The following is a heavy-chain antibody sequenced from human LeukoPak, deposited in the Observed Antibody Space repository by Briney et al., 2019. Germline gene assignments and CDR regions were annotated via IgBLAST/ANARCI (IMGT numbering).Heavy chain of an antibody. V-gene: IGHV3-48*04. J-gene: IGHJ4*02. CDR2: ISSSSSTI. D-gene: IGHD1-26*01. Sequence: GRSLRLSCAASGFTFSSYSMNWVRQAPGKGLESVSFISSSSSTIYYADSVKGRFTISRDNAKNSLYLQMNSLRAEDTAVYYCARDRGGSYSAIDYWGQRTPVTVSS. CDR3: ARDRGGSYSAIDY. CDR1: GFTFSSYS.